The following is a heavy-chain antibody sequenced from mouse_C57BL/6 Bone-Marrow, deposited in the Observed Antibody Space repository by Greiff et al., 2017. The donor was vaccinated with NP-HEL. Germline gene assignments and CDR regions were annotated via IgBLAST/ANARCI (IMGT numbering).Heavy chain of an antibody. V-gene: IGHV1-56*01. CDR1: GYTFTSHW. CDR2: IFPGSGST. CDR3: ARRVYDSYFDY. J-gene: IGHJ2*01. D-gene: IGHD2-3*01. Sequence: QVQLQQSGPELVRPGASVKISCTAPGYTFTSHWMQWVRQRPGQGLEWIGEIFPGSGSTDYNEKFKGKATLTVDTSSSTAYMQLSILTSEDSVVYFCARRVYDSYFDYWGQGTTLTVSA.